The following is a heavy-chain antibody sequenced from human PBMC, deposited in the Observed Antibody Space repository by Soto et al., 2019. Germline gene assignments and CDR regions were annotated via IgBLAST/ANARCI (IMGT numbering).Heavy chain of an antibody. CDR1: GGSISSYY. V-gene: IGHV4-59*01. J-gene: IGHJ6*02. Sequence: QVQLQESGPGLVKPSETLSLTCTVSGGSISSYYWSWIRQPPGKGLEWIGYIYYSGSTNYNPSLKSRVTISVDTSKNQFSLQLSSVTAADTAVYYCARDRYCSSTSCPPNYYYYGMDVWGQGTTVTVSS. D-gene: IGHD2-2*01. CDR3: ARDRYCSSTSCPPNYYYYGMDV. CDR2: IYYSGST.